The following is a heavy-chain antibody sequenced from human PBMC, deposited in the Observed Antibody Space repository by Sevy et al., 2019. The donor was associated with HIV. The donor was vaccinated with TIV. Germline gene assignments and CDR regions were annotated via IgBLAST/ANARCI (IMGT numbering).Heavy chain of an antibody. Sequence: GGSLRLSCAASGFTFSKYSMRWVRQPPGKGLEWVSTLSFGCGEINYADSVKGRFTISRDNSKSSVYLQMNNLRTEDTAVYYCAREGCTKPHDYWGQGTLVTVSS. D-gene: IGHD2-8*01. V-gene: IGHV3-23*01. CDR2: LSFGCGEI. J-gene: IGHJ4*02. CDR3: AREGCTKPHDY. CDR1: GFTFSKYS.